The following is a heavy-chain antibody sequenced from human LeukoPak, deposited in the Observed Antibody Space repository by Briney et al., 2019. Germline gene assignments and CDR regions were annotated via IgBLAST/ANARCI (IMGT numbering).Heavy chain of an antibody. CDR2: INPNSGGT. CDR3: ARAPAWIGELFQTGYFDY. Sequence: ASVKVSCKASGYTFTGYYMHWVRQAPGQGLEWMGWINPNSGGTNYAQKFQGRVTMTRDTSISTAYMELSRLRSDDTAVYYCARAPAWIGELFQTGYFDYWGQGTLVTVSS. J-gene: IGHJ4*02. CDR1: GYTFTGYY. V-gene: IGHV1-2*02. D-gene: IGHD3-10*01.